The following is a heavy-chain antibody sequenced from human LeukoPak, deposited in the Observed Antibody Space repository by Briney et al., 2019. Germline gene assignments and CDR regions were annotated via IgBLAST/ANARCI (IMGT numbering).Heavy chain of an antibody. CDR2: VNPNSGDA. D-gene: IGHD1-26*01. Sequence: ASVKVSCKASGYTFTGCYMHCVRQPPGQGREWMGCVNPNSGDANYAQTFQGSVTMTRDTSISTVYMELSRLRPDDTAVYYCARASGSYWWFDSWGQGTLVTVSS. V-gene: IGHV1-2*02. CDR1: GYTFTGCY. CDR3: ARASGSYWWFDS. J-gene: IGHJ5*01.